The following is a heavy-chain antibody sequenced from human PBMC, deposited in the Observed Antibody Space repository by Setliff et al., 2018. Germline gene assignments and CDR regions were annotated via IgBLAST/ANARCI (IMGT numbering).Heavy chain of an antibody. V-gene: IGHV4-4*07. J-gene: IGHJ3*02. D-gene: IGHD6-19*01. CDR2: IYTSGST. CDR1: GGSISSYY. Sequence: PSETLSLTCTVSGGSISSYYWSWIRQPAGKGLEWIGRIYTSGSTNYNPSLKSRVTMSVDTSKNQFSLKLSSVTAADTAVYYCARDHAYSSGWLVDANAFDIWGQGTMVTVS. CDR3: ARDHAYSSGWLVDANAFDI.